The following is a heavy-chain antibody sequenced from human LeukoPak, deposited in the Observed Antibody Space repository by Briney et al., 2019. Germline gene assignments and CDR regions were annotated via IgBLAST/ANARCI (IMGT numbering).Heavy chain of an antibody. CDR2: IKQDGSEK. CDR3: ARDPSAFDI. V-gene: IGHV3-7*05. J-gene: IGHJ3*02. CDR1: GFTFSDDW. Sequence: GGSPRLSCAASGFTFSDDWKSWVRQAPGKGLEWVANIKQDGSEKYYVDSVKGRCTISRDNAKNSLHLQMNSLRAEDTAVYYCARDPSAFDIWGQGTMVTVSS.